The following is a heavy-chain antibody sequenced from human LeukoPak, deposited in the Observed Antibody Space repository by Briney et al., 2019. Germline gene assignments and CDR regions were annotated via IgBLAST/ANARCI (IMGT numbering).Heavy chain of an antibody. V-gene: IGHV3-33*01. CDR2: IWYDGSNK. CDR1: GFTFSSYG. D-gene: IGHD3-9*01. J-gene: IGHJ6*02. CDR3: ARDPSSYDTLTGYYYYYGMDV. Sequence: GGSLRLSCAASGFTFSSYGMHWVRQAPGKGLEWVAVIWYDGSNKYYADSVKGRFTISRDNSKNTLYLQMNSLRAEDTAVYYCARDPSSYDTLTGYYYYYGMDVWGQGTTVTVSS.